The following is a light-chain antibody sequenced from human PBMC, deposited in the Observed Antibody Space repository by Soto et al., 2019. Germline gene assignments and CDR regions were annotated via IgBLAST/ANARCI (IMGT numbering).Light chain of an antibody. J-gene: IGKJ1*01. CDR1: QSVGSW. Sequence: EIVLTQSPATLSLSPGERATLSCRASQSVGSWLAWYQQKPGQPPRPLIYDVSNRATGIPARFSGSGSGTDFTLTISSLDPEDFAVYYCQQRHWPWTFGQGTTVEVK. V-gene: IGKV3-11*01. CDR2: DVS. CDR3: QQRHWPWT.